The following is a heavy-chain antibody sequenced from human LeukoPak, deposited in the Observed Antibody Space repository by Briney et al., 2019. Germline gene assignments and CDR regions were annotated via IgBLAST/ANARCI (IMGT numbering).Heavy chain of an antibody. CDR1: GFSFSSYR. Sequence: GGSLRLSCAASGFSFSSYRMTWVRQAPGKGLEWVSDITGSSGTIYYADSVKGRFTVSRDNAKNSLYLQMNSLRAEDSAVYYCARDVLLWGQGTLVTVSS. CDR3: ARDVLL. V-gene: IGHV3-48*01. D-gene: IGHD3-16*01. CDR2: ITGSSGTI. J-gene: IGHJ4*02.